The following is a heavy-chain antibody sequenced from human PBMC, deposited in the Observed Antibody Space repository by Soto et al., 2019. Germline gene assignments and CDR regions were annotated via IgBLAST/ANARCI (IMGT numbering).Heavy chain of an antibody. CDR3: AKVQAKLLLCYGIDV. Sequence: QVQLVESGGGVVQPGRSLRLSCAASGFTFSSYGMHWVRQAPGKGLEWVAVISYDGSNKYYADSVKGRFTISRDNSKNTLYLQMNSLRAEDTAGYYCAKVQAKLLLCYGIDVWVPGTTVTVSS. CDR2: ISYDGSNK. J-gene: IGHJ6*02. CDR1: GFTFSSYG. D-gene: IGHD1-26*01. V-gene: IGHV3-30*18.